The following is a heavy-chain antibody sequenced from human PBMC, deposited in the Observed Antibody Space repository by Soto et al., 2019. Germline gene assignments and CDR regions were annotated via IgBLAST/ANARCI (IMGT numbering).Heavy chain of an antibody. CDR3: ARDSPVYCSSTSCSIDY. D-gene: IGHD2-2*01. Sequence: GGSLRLSCSASGFTFSSYSMNWVRQAPGKGLEWVSSISSSSSYIYYADSVKGRFTISRDNAKNSLYLQMNSLRAEDTAVYYCARDSPVYCSSTSCSIDYWGQGTLVPVYS. J-gene: IGHJ4*02. CDR1: GFTFSSYS. V-gene: IGHV3-21*01. CDR2: ISSSSSYI.